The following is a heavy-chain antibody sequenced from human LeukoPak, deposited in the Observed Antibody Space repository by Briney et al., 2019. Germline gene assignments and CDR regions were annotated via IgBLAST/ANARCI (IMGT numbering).Heavy chain of an antibody. CDR3: ARLRKQLVLLYYFDY. D-gene: IGHD6-6*01. V-gene: IGHV4-39*01. Sequence: SETLSLTCTVSGGSISSSSYYWGWIRQPPGKGLEWIGSIYYSGSTYYNPSLKSRVTISVDTSKNQFSLKLSSVTAADTAVYYCARLRKQLVLLYYFDYWGQGTLVTVSS. CDR1: GGSISSSSYY. J-gene: IGHJ4*02. CDR2: IYYSGST.